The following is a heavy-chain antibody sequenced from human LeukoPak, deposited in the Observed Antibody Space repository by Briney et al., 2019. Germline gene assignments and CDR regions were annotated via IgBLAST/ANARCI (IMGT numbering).Heavy chain of an antibody. D-gene: IGHD3-9*01. CDR3: ARGDYDILTGYYIRFDP. J-gene: IGHJ5*02. Sequence: ASVKVSCKASGYTFTSYGISWVRQAPGQGLEWMGWISAYNGNTNYAQKLQGRVTMTTDTSTSTAYMELRSLRSDDTAVYYCARGDYDILTGYYIRFDPWGQGTLVTVSS. CDR2: ISAYNGNT. V-gene: IGHV1-18*01. CDR1: GYTFTSYG.